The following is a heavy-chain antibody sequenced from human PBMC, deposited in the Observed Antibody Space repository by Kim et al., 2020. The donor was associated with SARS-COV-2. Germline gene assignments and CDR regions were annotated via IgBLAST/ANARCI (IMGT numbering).Heavy chain of an antibody. CDR1: GGSFSGYY. D-gene: IGHD5-12*01. V-gene: IGHV4-34*01. J-gene: IGHJ3*02. CDR2: INHSGST. Sequence: SETLSLTCAVYGGSFSGYYWSWIRQPPGKGLEWIGEINHSGSTNYNPSLKSRVTISVDTSKNQFSLKLSSVTAADTAVYYCARGVGHNIAEPVGDAFDIWGQGTMVTVSS. CDR3: ARGVGHNIAEPVGDAFDI.